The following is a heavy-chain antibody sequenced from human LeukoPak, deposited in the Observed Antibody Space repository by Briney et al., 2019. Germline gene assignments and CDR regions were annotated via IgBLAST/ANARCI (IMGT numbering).Heavy chain of an antibody. Sequence: SVKVSCKASGGSFISYAISWVRQAPGQGLEWMGGIIPIFGTANYAQKFQGRVTITADKSTSTAYMELSSLRSEDTAVYYCASLGPYEFDPWGQGTLVTVSS. V-gene: IGHV1-69*06. CDR1: GGSFISYA. D-gene: IGHD2-8*01. J-gene: IGHJ5*02. CDR2: IIPIFGTA. CDR3: ASLGPYEFDP.